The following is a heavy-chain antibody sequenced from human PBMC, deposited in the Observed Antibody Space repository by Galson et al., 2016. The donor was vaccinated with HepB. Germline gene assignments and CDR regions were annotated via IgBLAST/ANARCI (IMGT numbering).Heavy chain of an antibody. D-gene: IGHD7-27*01. CDR3: AGSGDYYYFDY. CDR2: IYVGGST. V-gene: IGHV3-53*01. J-gene: IGHJ4*02. CDR1: GFTVSSNY. Sequence: SLRLSCAAYGFTVSSNYMNWVRQAPGKGLEWVSIIYVGGSTYYADSVRGRFTISRDNSKNTLYLQMNSLRAEDTAVYYCAGSGDYYYFDYWGQGTLVTVSS.